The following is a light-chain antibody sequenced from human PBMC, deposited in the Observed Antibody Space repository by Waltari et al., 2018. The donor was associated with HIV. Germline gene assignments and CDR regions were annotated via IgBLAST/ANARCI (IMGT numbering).Light chain of an antibody. CDR1: SSDVGDYNY. J-gene: IGLJ2*01. CDR2: EVT. Sequence: QSALTQPPSASGSPGQSVTISCTGTSSDVGDYNYVSWYQQYPGKAPKLMIYEVTKRPSGVHDRFSGSKSGNTASLTVSGLQAEDEADYYCSSYAGSKVLFGGGTELTVL. CDR3: SSYAGSKVL. V-gene: IGLV2-8*01.